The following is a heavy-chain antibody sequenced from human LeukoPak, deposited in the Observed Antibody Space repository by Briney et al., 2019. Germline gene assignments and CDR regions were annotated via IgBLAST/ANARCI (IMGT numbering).Heavy chain of an antibody. V-gene: IGHV1-18*01. CDR1: GYSFTNYG. CDR3: VRDYYGSGSSLDAFDI. J-gene: IGHJ3*02. CDR2: ISAYNGNT. D-gene: IGHD3-10*01. Sequence: ASEKVSHKASGYSFTNYGITWVRQAPGQGREWMGWISAYNGNTNYEQKVQGRVTMTTDTSTSTAYMELRSVRSDDTAVYYCVRDYYGSGSSLDAFDIWGQGTMVTVSS.